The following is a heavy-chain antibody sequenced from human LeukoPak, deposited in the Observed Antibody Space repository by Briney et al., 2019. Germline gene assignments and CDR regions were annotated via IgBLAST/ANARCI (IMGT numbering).Heavy chain of an antibody. CDR3: AKEFNRGLPDY. CDR1: GFSFSSFG. CDR2: ISSGTTYI. D-gene: IGHD2-21*01. Sequence: GGSLRLSCAASGFSFSSFGMNWVRQAPGKGLEWVSSISSGTTYIYYADSVKGRFTISRDNSKNTLYLQMSSLRAEDTAVYYCAKEFNRGLPDYWGQGTLVTVPS. J-gene: IGHJ4*02. V-gene: IGHV3-21*01.